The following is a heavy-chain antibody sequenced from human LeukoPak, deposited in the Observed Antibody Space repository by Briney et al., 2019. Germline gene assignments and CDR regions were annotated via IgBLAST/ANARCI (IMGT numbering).Heavy chain of an antibody. CDR1: GGSISSGDYY. CDR3: ARYPRIAAAGGFDY. Sequence: SQTLSLTCTVSGGSISSGDYYWSWIRQPPGKGLVWIGYIYYSGSTYYNPSLKSRVTISVDTSKNQFSLKLSSVTAADTAVYYCARYPRIAAAGGFDYWGQGTLVTVSS. V-gene: IGHV4-30-4*01. CDR2: IYYSGST. D-gene: IGHD6-13*01. J-gene: IGHJ4*02.